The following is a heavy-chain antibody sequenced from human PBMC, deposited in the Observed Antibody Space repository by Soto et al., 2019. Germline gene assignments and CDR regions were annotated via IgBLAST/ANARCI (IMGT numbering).Heavy chain of an antibody. CDR3: TTGEGNYFDS. CDR2: IKSKTHGETT. D-gene: IGHD3-10*01. CDR1: GFTFSDAW. Sequence: EVQLVESGGDLVKPGGSLRLSCAASGFTFSDAWMHWVRQAPGKGLEWVGRIKSKTHGETTDYAAPVKGRFTISRDDLKNTVYLQMNSLKTEDTGVYYCTTGEGNYFDSWGPGTLVTASS. V-gene: IGHV3-15*07. J-gene: IGHJ4*02.